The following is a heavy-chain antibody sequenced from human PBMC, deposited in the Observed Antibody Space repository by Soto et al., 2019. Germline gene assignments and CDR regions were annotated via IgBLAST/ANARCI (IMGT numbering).Heavy chain of an antibody. CDR2: MNPNSGNT. CDR3: AIGLLRGYCISTSCYGVWFDP. D-gene: IGHD2-2*01. CDR1: GYTFTSYD. Sequence: ASVKVSCKASGYTFTSYDINWVRQATGQGLEWMGWMNPNSGNTGYAQKFQGRVTMTRNTSISTAYMELSSLRSEDTAVYYCAIGLLRGYCISTSCYGVWFDPWGQGTLVTVSS. V-gene: IGHV1-8*01. J-gene: IGHJ5*02.